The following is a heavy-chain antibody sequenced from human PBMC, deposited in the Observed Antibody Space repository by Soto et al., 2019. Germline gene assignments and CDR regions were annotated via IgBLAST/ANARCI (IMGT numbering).Heavy chain of an antibody. CDR2: INPNSGAT. J-gene: IGHJ4*02. D-gene: IGHD3-22*01. V-gene: IGHV1-2*02. CDR1: GYTFTSYY. CDR3: ATFYYDNTNFEEYFDY. Sequence: ASVKVSCKASGYTFTSYYLHWVRQAPGQGLEWMGWINPNSGATHYARKFQGRVTMTRDTSVTTTSMEMSGLTSDDTAVYYCATFYYDNTNFEEYFDYWGQGTQVTSPQ.